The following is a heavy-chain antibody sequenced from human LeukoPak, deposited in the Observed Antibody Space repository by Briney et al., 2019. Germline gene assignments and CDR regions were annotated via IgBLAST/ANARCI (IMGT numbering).Heavy chain of an antibody. CDR3: AKGFYDNSASGVFDI. V-gene: IGHV3-23*01. J-gene: IGHJ3*02. CDR1: GFTFSSFA. D-gene: IGHD3-22*01. CDR2: ISASGGST. Sequence: GGSLRLSCAASGFTFSSFATSWVRQAPGKGLEGVSGISASGGSTYYADSVKGRFTISRDNSKNTLYLQMNSLRAEDTAVYYCAKGFYDNSASGVFDIWGQGTMVTVSS.